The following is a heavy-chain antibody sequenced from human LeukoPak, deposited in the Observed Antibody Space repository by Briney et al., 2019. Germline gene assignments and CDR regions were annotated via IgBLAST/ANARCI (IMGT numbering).Heavy chain of an antibody. D-gene: IGHD3-3*01. CDR2: IYYSGST. Sequence: SQTLSLTCTVSGGSISSGDYYWSWIRQPPGKGLEWIGYIYYSGSTYYNPSLKSRVTISVDTSKNQFSLKLSSVTAADTAVYYCARSNYDFWSGYFRGGDATFDPWGQGTLVTVSS. CDR1: GGSISSGDYY. V-gene: IGHV4-30-4*01. CDR3: ARSNYDFWSGYFRGGDATFDP. J-gene: IGHJ5*02.